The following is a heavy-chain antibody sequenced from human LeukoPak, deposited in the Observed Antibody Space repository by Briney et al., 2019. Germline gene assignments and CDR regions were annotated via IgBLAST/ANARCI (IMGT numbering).Heavy chain of an antibody. Sequence: GASVKVSCKASGYTFTGYYMHWVRQAPGQGLEWMGGFDPEDGETIYAQKFQGRVTMTEDTSTDTAYMELSSLRSEDTAVYYCATDLGYFDWLLYDYWGQGTLVTVSS. V-gene: IGHV1-24*01. J-gene: IGHJ4*02. CDR1: GYTFTGYY. D-gene: IGHD3-9*01. CDR2: FDPEDGET. CDR3: ATDLGYFDWLLYDY.